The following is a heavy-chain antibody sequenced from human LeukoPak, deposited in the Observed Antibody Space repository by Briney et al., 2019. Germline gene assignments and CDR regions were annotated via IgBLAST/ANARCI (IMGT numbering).Heavy chain of an antibody. D-gene: IGHD3-22*01. CDR2: IYYSGST. Sequence: SETLSLTCTVSGGSISSGGYYWSWIRQYPGKGLEWIGYIYYSGSTYYNPSLKGRITISVDTSKNQFSLKLNAVTPADTAVYYCARGVTMIEYYFDYWGQGTLVTVSS. CDR1: GGSISSGGYY. CDR3: ARGVTMIEYYFDY. J-gene: IGHJ4*02. V-gene: IGHV4-31*03.